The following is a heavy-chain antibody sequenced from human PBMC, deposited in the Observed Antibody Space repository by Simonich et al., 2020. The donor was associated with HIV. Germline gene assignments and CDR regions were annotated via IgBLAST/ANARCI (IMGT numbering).Heavy chain of an antibody. V-gene: IGHV3-21*01. CDR2: ISSSSSYK. D-gene: IGHD2-2*01. Sequence: EVQLVESGGGLVKPGGSLRLSCAASGFTFSSYSMNWVRQAPGKGLEWVSSISSSSSYKYYADSVKGRFTISRENAKNSLYLQMNSLRAEETAVYYCARDGRKGSSTSCSDYWGQGTLVTVSS. CDR1: GFTFSSYS. J-gene: IGHJ4*02. CDR3: ARDGRKGSSTSCSDY.